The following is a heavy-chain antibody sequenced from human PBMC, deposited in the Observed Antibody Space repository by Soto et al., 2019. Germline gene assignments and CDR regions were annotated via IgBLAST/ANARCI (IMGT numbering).Heavy chain of an antibody. V-gene: IGHV4-34*01. CDR3: ARIAARSGYGMDV. CDR1: GGSFSGYY. D-gene: IGHD6-6*01. J-gene: IGHJ6*02. Sequence: ASETLSVTCAVYGGSFSGYYWSWIRQPPGKGLEWIGEINHSGSTNYNPSLKSRVTISVDTSKNQFSLKLSSVTAADTAVYYCARIAARSGYGMDVWGQGTTVTVSS. CDR2: INHSGST.